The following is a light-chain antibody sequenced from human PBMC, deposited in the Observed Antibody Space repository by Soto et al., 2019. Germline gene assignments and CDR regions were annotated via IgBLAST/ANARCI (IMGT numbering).Light chain of an antibody. V-gene: IGKV3-11*01. CDR2: DTS. CDR1: QFLSSY. CDR3: HQRNK. J-gene: IGKJ5*01. Sequence: ELVLTQSPATMSLSPGERATLSCRASQFLSSYLAWYQQKPGQPPRLLIYDTSNRAAGIPARFSGSRSGTDFTLTISSLEPEDFAVYFCHQRNKFGQGTRLDIK.